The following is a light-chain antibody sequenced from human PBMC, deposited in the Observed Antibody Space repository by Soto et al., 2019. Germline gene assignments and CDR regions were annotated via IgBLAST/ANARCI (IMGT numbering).Light chain of an antibody. CDR2: GAS. Sequence: EIVLTQSPVTLSLSPGERATLSCRAIQSLSSSYFAWYQHKPGQGPRLLIYGASNRATGIPDRFSGSGSGTDFTLTISRLEPEDFAVYYCQRYGSSPSITFGQGTRLEIK. V-gene: IGKV3-20*01. CDR3: QRYGSSPSIT. J-gene: IGKJ5*01. CDR1: QSLSSSY.